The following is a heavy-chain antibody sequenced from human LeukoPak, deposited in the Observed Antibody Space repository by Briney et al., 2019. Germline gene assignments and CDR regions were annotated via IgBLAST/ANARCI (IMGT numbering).Heavy chain of an antibody. D-gene: IGHD3-9*01. J-gene: IGHJ4*02. Sequence: PSETLSLTCTVSGGSISTSNYYWGWIRQPPGKGLEWIGNIFYSGSTYYSPSLKSRVTISLDTSRNQFSLKLSSVTAADTAVYYCARHLLRYFDWVPTGNYYFDYWGQGTLVTVSS. CDR2: IFYSGST. V-gene: IGHV4-39*01. CDR1: GGSISTSNYY. CDR3: ARHLLRYFDWVPTGNYYFDY.